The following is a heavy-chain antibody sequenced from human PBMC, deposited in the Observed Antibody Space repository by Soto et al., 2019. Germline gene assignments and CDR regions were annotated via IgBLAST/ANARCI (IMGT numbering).Heavy chain of an antibody. Sequence: TLSLTCTVSGGSISSSGDYWSWIRQPPGKGLEWIGYIYYSGSTNYNPSLKSRVTISVDTSKNQFSLKLSSVTAADTAVYYCARLVGDTIFGVVIREFDYWGQGTLVTVSS. J-gene: IGHJ4*02. CDR1: GGSISSSGDY. V-gene: IGHV4-61*05. D-gene: IGHD3-3*01. CDR2: IYYSGST. CDR3: ARLVGDTIFGVVIREFDY.